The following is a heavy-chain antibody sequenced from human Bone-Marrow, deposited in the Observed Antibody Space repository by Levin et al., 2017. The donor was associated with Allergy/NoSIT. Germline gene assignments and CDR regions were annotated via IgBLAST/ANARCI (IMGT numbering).Heavy chain of an antibody. Sequence: ASVKVSCKASGYSFTNYAIHWVRQTPGQGLEWMGWINANTGHPTYAQGFTGRFLLSLDTSVSTAYLQISNLKAEDTAIYYCARDLTGLEIWGQGTKVTVSS. CDR1: GYSFTNYA. V-gene: IGHV7-4-1*02. CDR2: INANTGHP. J-gene: IGHJ3*02. D-gene: IGHD1-14*01. CDR3: ARDLTGLEI.